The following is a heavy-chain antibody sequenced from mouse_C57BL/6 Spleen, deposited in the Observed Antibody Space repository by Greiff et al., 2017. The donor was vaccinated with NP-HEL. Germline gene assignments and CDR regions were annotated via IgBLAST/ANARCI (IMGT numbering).Heavy chain of an antibody. CDR2: IYPYNGVS. CDR3: AKMGTVVATRYFDV. CDR1: GYSFTGYY. D-gene: IGHD1-1*01. J-gene: IGHJ1*03. V-gene: IGHV1-31*01. Sequence: EVKLQESGPELVKPGASVKISCKASGYSFTGYYMHWVKQSHGNILDWIGYIYPYNGVSSYNQKFKGKATLTVDKSSSTAYMELRSLTSEDSAVYSCAKMGTVVATRYFDVWGTGTTVTVSS.